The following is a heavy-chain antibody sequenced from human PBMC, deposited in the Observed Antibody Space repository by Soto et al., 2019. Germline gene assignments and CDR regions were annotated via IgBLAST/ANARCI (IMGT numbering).Heavy chain of an antibody. CDR1: GGTFSSYA. V-gene: IGHV1-69*13. D-gene: IGHD3-22*01. J-gene: IGHJ5*02. CDR3: ARAGYYDSSGYQKRWFDP. Sequence: SVKVSCKASGGTFSSYAISWVRQAPGQGLEWMGGIIPIFGTANYAQKFQGRVTITADESTSTAYMELSSLRSEDTAVYYCARAGYYDSSGYQKRWFDPWGQGTLVTVS. CDR2: IIPIFGTA.